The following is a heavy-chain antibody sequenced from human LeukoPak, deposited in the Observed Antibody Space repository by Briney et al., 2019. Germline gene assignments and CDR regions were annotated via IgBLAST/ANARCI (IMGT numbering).Heavy chain of an antibody. CDR2: ISSSGNHI. V-gene: IGHV3-21*01. Sequence: GGSLRLSCAASGFTFSSYSMNWVRQAPGKGLEWVACISSSGNHIHYGDSVKGRFTISRDNAKNSLYLQMNSLRAEDTAVYYCAKARASLLWYFDLWGRGTLVTVSS. J-gene: IGHJ2*01. D-gene: IGHD2-15*01. CDR3: AKARASLLWYFDL. CDR1: GFTFSSYS.